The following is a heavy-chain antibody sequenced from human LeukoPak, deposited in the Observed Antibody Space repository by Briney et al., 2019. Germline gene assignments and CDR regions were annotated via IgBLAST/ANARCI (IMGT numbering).Heavy chain of an antibody. V-gene: IGHV1-69*04. Sequence: ASVKVSCKASGGTFSSYAISWVRQAPGQGLEWMGRIIPILGIANYAQKFQGRVTITADKSTSTAYMELSSLRSEDTAVYYCARGTTNYDILTGHEATFDPWGQGTLVTVSS. CDR1: GGTFSSYA. D-gene: IGHD3-9*01. CDR3: ARGTTNYDILTGHEATFDP. J-gene: IGHJ5*02. CDR2: IIPILGIA.